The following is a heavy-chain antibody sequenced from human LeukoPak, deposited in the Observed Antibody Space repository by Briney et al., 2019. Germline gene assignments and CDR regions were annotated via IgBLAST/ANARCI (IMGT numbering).Heavy chain of an antibody. D-gene: IGHD3-9*01. J-gene: IGHJ4*02. CDR1: GYTFTSYY. CDR2: INPSGGST. Sequence: ASVKVSCKASGYTFTSYYMHWVRQAPGQGLEWMGIINPSGGSTSYAQKFQGRVTITADESTSTAYMELSSLRSEDTAVYYCARGDILTGYFSNLDYWGQGTLVTVSS. CDR3: ARGDILTGYFSNLDY. V-gene: IGHV1-46*01.